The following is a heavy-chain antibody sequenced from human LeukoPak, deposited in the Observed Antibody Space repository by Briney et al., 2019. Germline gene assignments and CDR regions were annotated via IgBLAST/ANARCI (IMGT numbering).Heavy chain of an antibody. Sequence: GASVKVSCKASGYTFTTYAIHWVRQAPGQRLEWMGWIDAGNGKTRYSQKFQGRVTITRDTSASTMYMDLSSLRSEDTAVYYCARDMGSGSLHYWGQGTLVTVSS. CDR3: ARDMGSGSLHY. CDR2: IDAGNGKT. V-gene: IGHV1-3*01. CDR1: GYTFTTYA. D-gene: IGHD1-26*01. J-gene: IGHJ4*02.